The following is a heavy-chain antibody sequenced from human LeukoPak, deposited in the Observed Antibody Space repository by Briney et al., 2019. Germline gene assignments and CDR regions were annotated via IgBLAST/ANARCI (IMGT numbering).Heavy chain of an antibody. CDR1: GYTFTSYG. CDR3: ARDDSSSWSGGAFDI. Sequence: ASVKVSCKASGYTFTSYGISWVRQAPGQGLEWMGWISAYNGNTNYAQKLQGRVTMTTDTSTSTAYMELRSLRSDDTAVYYCARDDSSSWSGGAFDIWGQGTMVTVSS. V-gene: IGHV1-18*01. D-gene: IGHD6-13*01. J-gene: IGHJ3*02. CDR2: ISAYNGNT.